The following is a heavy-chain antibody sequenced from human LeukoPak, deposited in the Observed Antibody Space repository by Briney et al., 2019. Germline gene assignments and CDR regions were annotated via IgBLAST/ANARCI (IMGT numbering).Heavy chain of an antibody. D-gene: IGHD1-14*01. CDR3: ARDPDGRNYFDY. Sequence: EASVKVSCKASGYTFTSYGISWVRPAPGQGLEWMGWISAYNGNTNYAQRLQGRVTMTTDTSTSTAYMELRSLRSDDTAVYYCARDPDGRNYFDYWGQGTLVTVSS. CDR1: GYTFTSYG. J-gene: IGHJ4*02. CDR2: ISAYNGNT. V-gene: IGHV1-18*01.